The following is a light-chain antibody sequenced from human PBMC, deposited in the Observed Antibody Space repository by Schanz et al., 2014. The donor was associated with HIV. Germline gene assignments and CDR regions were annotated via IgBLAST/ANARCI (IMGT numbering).Light chain of an antibody. V-gene: IGKV1-33*01. CDR3: HQHDNLPLT. J-gene: IGKJ4*01. CDR2: DAS. CDR1: QDISNY. Sequence: DIQMTQSPSSLSASVGDRVTITCQASQDISNYLNWYQQKPGKAPKLLIYDASNLETGVPSRFSGSGSVTDFTFTISSLQPEDIATYYCHQHDNLPLTFGGGTKVEIK.